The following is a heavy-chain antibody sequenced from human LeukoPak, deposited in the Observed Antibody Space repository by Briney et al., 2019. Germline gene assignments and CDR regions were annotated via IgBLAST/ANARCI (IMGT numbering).Heavy chain of an antibody. Sequence: GRSLRLSCAGSGFTFSSYGMHWVRQASGKGLEWVAVIWHDGSKKYYADSVKGRFTISKEDSENTLYLEMNNLRVEDTAVYYCARGETGESHFDYWGQGTLVTVSS. J-gene: IGHJ4*02. CDR3: ARGETGESHFDY. D-gene: IGHD7-27*01. V-gene: IGHV3-33*01. CDR1: GFTFSSYG. CDR2: IWHDGSKK.